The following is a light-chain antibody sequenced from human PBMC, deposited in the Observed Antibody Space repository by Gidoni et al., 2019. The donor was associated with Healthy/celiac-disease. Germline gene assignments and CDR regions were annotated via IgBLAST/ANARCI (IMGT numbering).Light chain of an antibody. Sequence: DIVMTQSPDSLAVSLGERATITCKSSQSVLYSANNKNYLALYQQKPGQSPKLLIYWASTRESGVRDRFRGSGSGTDFTLTLSIRHAEAVAFAYCQQHQSTLFTFXPXTKVDIK. CDR1: QSVLYSANNKNY. CDR3: QQHQSTLFT. V-gene: IGKV4-1*01. J-gene: IGKJ3*01. CDR2: WAS.